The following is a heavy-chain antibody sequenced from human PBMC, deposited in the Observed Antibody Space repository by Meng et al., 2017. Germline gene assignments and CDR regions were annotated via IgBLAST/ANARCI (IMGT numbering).Heavy chain of an antibody. V-gene: IGHV4-39*07. CDR2: IYYSGST. CDR3: ARVPYYGSGSYQYNWFDP. D-gene: IGHD3-10*01. Sequence: QPQLPEARPGLVKPSRTLSLTCAFSGGSINISSYYWGWIRQPPGKGLEWIGSIYYSGSTYYNPSLKSRVTISVDTSKNQFSLKLSSVTAADTAVYYCARVPYYGSGSYQYNWFDPWGQGTLVTVSS. CDR1: GGSINISSYY. J-gene: IGHJ5*02.